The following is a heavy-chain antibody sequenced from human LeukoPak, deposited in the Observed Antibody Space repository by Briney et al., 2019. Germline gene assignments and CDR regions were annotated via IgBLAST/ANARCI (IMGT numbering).Heavy chain of an antibody. Sequence: SVKVSCKASGGTFSSYAISWVRQAPGQGLEWMGGIIPIFGTANYAQKFQGRLKITADESTSTVYMALSSLRSDDSAVFYCSRDGWDGNSGSYRDYWGQGTLVTVSS. CDR1: GGTFSSYA. CDR3: SRDGWDGNSGSYRDY. CDR2: IIPIFGTA. D-gene: IGHD3-3*01. V-gene: IGHV1-69*01. J-gene: IGHJ4*02.